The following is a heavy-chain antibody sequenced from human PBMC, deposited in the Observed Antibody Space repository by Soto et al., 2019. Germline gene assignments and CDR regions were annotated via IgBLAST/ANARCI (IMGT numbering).Heavy chain of an antibody. CDR2: ISWNSGTI. CDR3: PQYVSLDGHCSLDY. D-gene: IGHD2-21*02. J-gene: IGHJ4*02. Sequence: EVQLVESGGGLVQPGRSLRLSCAASGLTFDDYAMHWVRQAPGKGLEWVSGISWNSGTIGYVDSVKGRFAISRNNANNPQSQDIPSLCPQYTAFYYCPQYVSLDGHCSLDYWGQGTLVTVSP. CDR1: GLTFDDYA. V-gene: IGHV3-9*01.